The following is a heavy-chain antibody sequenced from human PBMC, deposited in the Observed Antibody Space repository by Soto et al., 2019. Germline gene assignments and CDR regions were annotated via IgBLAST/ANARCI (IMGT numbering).Heavy chain of an antibody. D-gene: IGHD2-15*01. CDR1: GGSFSGYY. CDR3: ARNGGRVVEVGGAYFDY. J-gene: IGHJ4*02. CDR2: INHSGST. V-gene: IGHV4-34*01. Sequence: QVQLQQWGAGLLKPSETLSLTCALYGGSFSGYYWSWIRQPPGKGLEWIGEINHSGSTNYNPSLRSRVTMSVGTSKHQFSLKLTSLTAADTAVYYCARNGGRVVEVGGAYFDYWGQGTLVTVSS.